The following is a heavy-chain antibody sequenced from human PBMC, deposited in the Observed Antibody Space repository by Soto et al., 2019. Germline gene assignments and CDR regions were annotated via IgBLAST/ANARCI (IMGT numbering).Heavy chain of an antibody. V-gene: IGHV4-61*01. CDR2: IYYSGST. CDR1: GGSVSSGSYY. D-gene: IGHD3-22*01. J-gene: IGHJ6*02. CDR3: ARVPYHYDSSGYYYSYYGMDV. Sequence: SETLSLTCTVSGGSVSSGSYYWSWIRQPPGKGLEWIGYIYYSGSTNYNPSLKSQVTISVDTSKNQFSLKLSSVTAADTAVYYCARVPYHYDSSGYYYSYYGMDVWGQGTTVTVSS.